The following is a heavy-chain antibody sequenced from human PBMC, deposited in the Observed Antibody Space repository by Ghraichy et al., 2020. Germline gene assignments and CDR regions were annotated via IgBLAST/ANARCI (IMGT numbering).Heavy chain of an antibody. D-gene: IGHD6-6*01. V-gene: IGHV3-23*01. J-gene: IGHJ6*02. Sequence: GGSLRLSCAASGFTFSNYAMSWVRQAPGKGLEWVSTIYGSGDSTYYTDSVKGRFTISRDNSMNTLYLQMNSLGAEDTALYYCARFSSSTNYYYGMDVWGQGTTVTVSS. CDR3: ARFSSSTNYYYGMDV. CDR1: GFTFSNYA. CDR2: IYGSGDST.